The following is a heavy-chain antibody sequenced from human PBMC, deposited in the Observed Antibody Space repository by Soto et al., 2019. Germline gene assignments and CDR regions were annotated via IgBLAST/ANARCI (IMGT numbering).Heavy chain of an antibody. J-gene: IGHJ4*02. CDR3: AATVRVAYYDPADY. D-gene: IGHD3-16*01. Sequence: GGSLRLSCAASGFTFTSYVMSWVRQAPGEGLEWVSAITGSGGDTYYSVSVKGRFTISNDRSKNTLYLQMSSLRSEDTAVYYCAATVRVAYYDPADYWGQGTLVTVSS. CDR2: ITGSGGDT. V-gene: IGHV3-23*01. CDR1: GFTFTSYV.